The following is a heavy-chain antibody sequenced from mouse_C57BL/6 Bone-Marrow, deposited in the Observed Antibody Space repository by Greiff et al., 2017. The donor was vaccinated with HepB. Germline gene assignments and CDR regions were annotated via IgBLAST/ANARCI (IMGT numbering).Heavy chain of an antibody. CDR3: ASPYYSNFFWYFDV. CDR1: GYTFTDYY. J-gene: IGHJ1*03. CDR2: INPYNGGT. V-gene: IGHV1-19*01. Sequence: VQLQQSGPVLVKPGASVKMSCKASGYTFTDYYMNWVKQSHGKSLEWIGVINPYNGGTSYNQKFKGKATLTVDKSSSTAYMELNSLTSEDSAVYYCASPYYSNFFWYFDVWGTGTTVTVSS. D-gene: IGHD2-5*01.